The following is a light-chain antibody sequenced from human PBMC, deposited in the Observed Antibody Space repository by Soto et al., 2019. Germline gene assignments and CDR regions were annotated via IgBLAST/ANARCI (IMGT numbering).Light chain of an antibody. CDR2: NTN. V-gene: IGLV8-61*01. Sequence: QTVVTQEPSFSVSPGGTVTLTFGFSSGSVSASYYPSWYQQTPGQSPRTLIYNTNTLSSGVPDRFSGSILGNKAALTITGAQADDDSDYYCVLYMGSGIWVFGGGTKLTVL. CDR1: SGSVSASYY. J-gene: IGLJ3*02. CDR3: VLYMGSGIWV.